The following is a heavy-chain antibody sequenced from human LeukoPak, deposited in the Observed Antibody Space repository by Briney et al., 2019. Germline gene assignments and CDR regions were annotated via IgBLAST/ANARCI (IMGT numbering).Heavy chain of an antibody. CDR2: ISGSGGST. CDR3: AKGAYDSSGYYYNYYFDY. D-gene: IGHD3-22*01. V-gene: IGHV3-23*01. J-gene: IGHJ4*02. CDR1: GFTFSSYA. Sequence: GGSLRLSCAASGFTFSSYAMSWVRQAPGKGLEWVSAISGSGGSTYYADSVKGRFTTSRDNSKNTLYLQMNSLRAEDTAVYYCAKGAYDSSGYYYNYYFDYWGQGTLVTVSS.